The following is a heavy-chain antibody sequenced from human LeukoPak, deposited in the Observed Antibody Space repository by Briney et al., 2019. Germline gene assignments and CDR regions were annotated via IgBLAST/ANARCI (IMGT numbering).Heavy chain of an antibody. CDR3: ARGGDSSGYPFDY. CDR2: INPNSGGT. CDR1: GYTFTGYY. D-gene: IGHD3-22*01. V-gene: IGHV1-2*02. Sequence: ASVKVSCKASGYTFTGYYMHWVRQGPGQGLEWMGWINPNSGGTNYAQKLQGRVTMTTDTSTSTAYMELRSLRSDDTAVYYCARGGDSSGYPFDYWGQGTLVTVSS. J-gene: IGHJ4*02.